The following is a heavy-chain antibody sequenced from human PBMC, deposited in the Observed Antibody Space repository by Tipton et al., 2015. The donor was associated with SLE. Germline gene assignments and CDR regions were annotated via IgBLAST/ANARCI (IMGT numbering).Heavy chain of an antibody. J-gene: IGHJ4*02. V-gene: IGHV1-69*04. CDR2: IIPILGIA. CDR3: ERDESGSRYGFDY. Sequence: QSGPEVKKPGSSVKVSCKASGGTFSSYTISWVRQAPGQGLEWMGRIIPILGIANYAQKFQGRVTITADTSTSTADMELSSLRSEETAVYYCERDESGSRYGFDYWGQGTLVPVSS. CDR1: GGTFSSYT. D-gene: IGHD5-18*01.